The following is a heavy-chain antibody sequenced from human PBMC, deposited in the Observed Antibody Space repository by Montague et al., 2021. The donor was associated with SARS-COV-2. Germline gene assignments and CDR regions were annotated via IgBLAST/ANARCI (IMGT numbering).Heavy chain of an antibody. CDR2: MYSSGTT. CDR1: GGSISSTSFF. Sequence: SETLSLTCSVSGGSISSTSFFWAWIRQPPGKGLEWVGSMYSSGTTYYNPSLKCRVTISGDTSRNQLSVRPSSVTAADMAVYYCARSTSGWFIYWGQGTLVAVSS. D-gene: IGHD6-19*01. CDR3: ARSTSGWFIY. J-gene: IGHJ4*02. V-gene: IGHV4-39*01.